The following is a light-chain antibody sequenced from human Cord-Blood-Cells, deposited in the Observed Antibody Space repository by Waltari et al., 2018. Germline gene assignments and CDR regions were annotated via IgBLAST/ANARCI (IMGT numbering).Light chain of an antibody. V-gene: IGLV6-57*01. J-gene: IGLJ2*01. CDR3: QSYDSSNVV. Sequence: NFMLTQPHSVSESPGKTVTISCTRSSGSLASNYVQWYQQRPDSSPTTVIYEDNQRPSGVPDRFSGSIDSSSNSASLTISGLKTEDEADYYCQSYDSSNVVFGGGTKLTVL. CDR2: EDN. CDR1: SGSLASNY.